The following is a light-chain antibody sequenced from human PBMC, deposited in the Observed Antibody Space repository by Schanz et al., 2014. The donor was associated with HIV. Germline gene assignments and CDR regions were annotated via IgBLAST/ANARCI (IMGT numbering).Light chain of an antibody. Sequence: DIQMTQSPSTLSASVGDRVTITCRASQSISSWLAWYQKKPGKAPKLLIYKASSLESGVPSRFSGSGSGTEFTLTISSLQPDDFATYYCQQYYSYPRTFGQGTKLEIK. CDR1: QSISSW. V-gene: IGKV1-5*03. J-gene: IGKJ2*01. CDR2: KAS. CDR3: QQYYSYPRT.